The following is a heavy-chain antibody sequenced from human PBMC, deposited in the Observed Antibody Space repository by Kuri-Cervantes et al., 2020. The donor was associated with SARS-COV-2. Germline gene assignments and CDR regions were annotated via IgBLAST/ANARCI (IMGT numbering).Heavy chain of an antibody. J-gene: IGHJ3*01. D-gene: IGHD4-17*01. V-gene: IGHV4-31*02. Sequence: LRLSCTVSGGSISSGGYYWSWVRQHPGRGPEWIGYVYYNGNTFYSPSLKSRVTMSIDTSRNQFSLRLSSVTAADTAVYYCARGGTTVPTSGAFDSWGQGTLVTVSS. CDR3: ARGGTTVPTSGAFDS. CDR2: VYYNGNT. CDR1: GGSISSGGYY.